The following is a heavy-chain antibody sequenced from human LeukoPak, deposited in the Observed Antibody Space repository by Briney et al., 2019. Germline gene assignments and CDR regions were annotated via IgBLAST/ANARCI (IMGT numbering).Heavy chain of an antibody. D-gene: IGHD3-10*01. CDR2: NSAYNGDT. CDR3: ARDGAPGTALLAFDI. Sequence: ASVKVSCKASGYTFTAYYLHWVRQAPGQGLEWMGWNSAYNGDTNYAQKLQGRVTMTTDTSTTTAYMELRSLKSDDTAVYYCARDGAPGTALLAFDIWGQGTMVTVSS. CDR1: GYTFTAYY. V-gene: IGHV1-18*04. J-gene: IGHJ3*02.